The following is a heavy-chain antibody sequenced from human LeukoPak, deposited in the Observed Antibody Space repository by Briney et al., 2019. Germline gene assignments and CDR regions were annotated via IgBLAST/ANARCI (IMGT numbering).Heavy chain of an antibody. V-gene: IGHV3-23*01. J-gene: IGHJ3*02. CDR1: GFTFSSYA. D-gene: IGHD2-21*02. Sequence: PGGSLRLSCAASGFTFSSYAMSLVRQAPGKGLEWVSAISGSGGSTYYADSVKGRFTISRDNSKNTLYLQMNSLRAEDTAVYYCAKELAYCGGDCYPPHDAFDIWGQGTMVTVSS. CDR3: AKELAYCGGDCYPPHDAFDI. CDR2: ISGSGGST.